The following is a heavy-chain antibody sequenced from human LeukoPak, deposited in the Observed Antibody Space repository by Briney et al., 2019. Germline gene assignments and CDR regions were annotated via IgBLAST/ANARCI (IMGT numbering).Heavy chain of an antibody. J-gene: IGHJ6*01. V-gene: IGHV5-51*01. D-gene: IGHD5-18*01. CDR3: VRRLDSDGYGVCFYY. Sequence: GASLIISCMGSGYSFTCYWIGWVRQMPGEGLEWMGIIYPGDSDTRYRPSFQSHVNISAHKSISTAYLQGSSLKASETAMYYSVRRLDSDGYGVCFYY. CDR1: GYSFTCYW. CDR2: IYPGDSDT.